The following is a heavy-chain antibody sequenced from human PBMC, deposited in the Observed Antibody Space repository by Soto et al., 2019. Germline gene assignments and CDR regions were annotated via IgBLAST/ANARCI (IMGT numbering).Heavy chain of an antibody. CDR3: LKKFDGRRTTFWCDT. Sequence: GGSLRLSCAASGFTFSGSAMHWVRQASGKGLEWVGRIRSKANSYATAYAASVKGRFTISRDDSKNTAYLQMNDLRAEDTAMYYCLKKFDGRRTTFWCDTWGQGTLVTVSS. CDR1: GFTFSGSA. J-gene: IGHJ5*02. D-gene: IGHD4-17*01. V-gene: IGHV3-73*01. CDR2: IRSKANSYAT.